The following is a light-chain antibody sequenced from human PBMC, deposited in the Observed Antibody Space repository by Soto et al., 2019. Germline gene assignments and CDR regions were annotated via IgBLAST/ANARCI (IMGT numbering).Light chain of an antibody. Sequence: DVVLTQTPLSSPVTLGQPASISCRSSQSLVHGDGGTYSSWLHQRPGQPPRLLIYRVSNRFSGVPDRFSGSGAGTDFTLKISSVEAEDVGVYYCAQETHFPRTFGQGTKVEIK. V-gene: IGKV2-24*01. J-gene: IGKJ1*01. CDR1: QSLVHGDGGTY. CDR3: AQETHFPRT. CDR2: RVS.